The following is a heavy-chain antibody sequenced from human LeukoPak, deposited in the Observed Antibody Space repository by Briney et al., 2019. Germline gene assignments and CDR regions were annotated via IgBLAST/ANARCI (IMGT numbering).Heavy chain of an antibody. CDR3: ARDLDY. Sequence: PSETLSLTCTVSGGSISSYYWSWIRQPPGKGLEWIGYIYYSGSTNYNPSLKSRVTISVDTSKNQFSLKLSSVTAADTAVYYCARDLDYWGQGTPVTVSS. J-gene: IGHJ4*02. CDR2: IYYSGST. CDR1: GGSISSYY. V-gene: IGHV4-59*12.